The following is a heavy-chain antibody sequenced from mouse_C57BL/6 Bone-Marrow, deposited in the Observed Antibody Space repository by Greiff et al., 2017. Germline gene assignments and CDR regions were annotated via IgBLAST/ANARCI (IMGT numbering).Heavy chain of an antibody. Sequence: EVKLVESGGDLVKPGGSLKLSCAASGFTFSSYGMSWVRQTPDKRLEWVATISSGGSYTYYPDSVKGRFTISRDNAKNTLYLQMSSLKSEDTAMYYCARRYSNGGAYWGQGTLVTVSA. CDR1: GFTFSSYG. J-gene: IGHJ3*01. CDR3: ARRYSNGGAY. D-gene: IGHD2-5*01. V-gene: IGHV5-6*02. CDR2: ISSGGSYT.